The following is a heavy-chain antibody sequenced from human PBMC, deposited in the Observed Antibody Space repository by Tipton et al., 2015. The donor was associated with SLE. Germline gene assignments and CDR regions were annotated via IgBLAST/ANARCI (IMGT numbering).Heavy chain of an antibody. D-gene: IGHD6-13*01. CDR3: AKDAQRFEIAAAGL. J-gene: IGHJ4*02. Sequence: SLRLSCAASGFTFDDYAMHWVRQAPGKGLEWVSLISWDGGSTYYADSVKGRFTISRDNSKNSLYLQMNSLRAEDTALYYCAKDAQRFEIAAAGLWGQGTLVTVSS. CDR1: GFTFDDYA. V-gene: IGHV3-43D*03. CDR2: ISWDGGST.